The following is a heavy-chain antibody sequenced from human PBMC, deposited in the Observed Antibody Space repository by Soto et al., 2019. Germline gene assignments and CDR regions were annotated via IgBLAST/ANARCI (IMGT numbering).Heavy chain of an antibody. CDR1: GFTFSSND. Sequence: EVQLVESGGGLIQPGGSLRLSCAASGFTFSSNDMNWVRQAPGKGLEWVSLIYNGGRTYYADSVKGRFIISRDNSKNTLYLHMSSLSAEDTAVYYCTTRPLLPGALWGQGTMVMVSS. J-gene: IGHJ3*01. CDR2: IYNGGRT. D-gene: IGHD3-22*01. CDR3: TTRPLLPGAL. V-gene: IGHV3-53*01.